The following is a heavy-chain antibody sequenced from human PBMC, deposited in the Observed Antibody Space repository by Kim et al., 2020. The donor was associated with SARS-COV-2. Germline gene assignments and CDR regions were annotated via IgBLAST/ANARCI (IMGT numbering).Heavy chain of an antibody. CDR2: IYYSGST. V-gene: IGHV4-61*01. Sequence: SETLSLTCTVSGGSVSSGSYYWSWIRQPPGKGLEWIGYIYYSGSTNYNPSLKSRVTISVDTSKNQFSLKLSSVTAAATAVYYCARVTVSPRTVDYWGQGT. J-gene: IGHJ4*02. CDR3: ARVTVSPRTVDY. CDR1: GGSVSSGSYY. D-gene: IGHD4-17*01.